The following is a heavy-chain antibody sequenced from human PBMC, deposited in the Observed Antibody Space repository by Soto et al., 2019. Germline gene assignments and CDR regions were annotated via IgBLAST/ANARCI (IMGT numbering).Heavy chain of an antibody. D-gene: IGHD4-4*01. CDR1: GFTFSDHY. CDR2: IRNKANNYAT. Sequence: GGSLRLSCAASGFTFSDHYMDWVRQAPGKGLEWVGRIRNKANNYATEYAASVKGRFTISRDDSKNSLYLQMNSLETEDTAVYSCARDVSNSVDYWGQGTLVTVSS. J-gene: IGHJ4*02. V-gene: IGHV3-72*01. CDR3: ARDVSNSVDY.